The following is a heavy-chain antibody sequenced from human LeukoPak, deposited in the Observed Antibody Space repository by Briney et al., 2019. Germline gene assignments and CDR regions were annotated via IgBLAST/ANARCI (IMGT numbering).Heavy chain of an antibody. V-gene: IGHV3-64*02. CDR1: GFIFSNFD. Sequence: GGSLRLSCAASGFIFSNFDMHWVRQAPGKGLEYVSSINAGGGSTYYEAPLKGRFTISRDAVKDTLYLQMGSVRIEDTAVYYCARGGLESPWSGYNAPDFWGQGTLVAVSS. J-gene: IGHJ4*02. CDR3: ARGGLESPWSGYNAPDF. CDR2: INAGGGST. D-gene: IGHD3-3*01.